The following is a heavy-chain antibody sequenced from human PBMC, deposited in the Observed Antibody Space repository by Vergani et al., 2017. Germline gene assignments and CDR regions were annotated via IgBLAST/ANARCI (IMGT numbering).Heavy chain of an antibody. J-gene: IGHJ5*02. Sequence: QVQLVQSGAEVKKPGASVKVSCKASGYTFTSYDINWVRQATGQGLEWMGWMNPNSGNTGYAQKFQGRVTMTRNTTISTAYMELRSLRSEDTAVYYCARGGDYDFWSLQPFDPWGQGTMVTVSS. V-gene: IGHV1-8*01. CDR2: MNPNSGNT. D-gene: IGHD3-3*01. CDR3: ARGGDYDFWSLQPFDP. CDR1: GYTFTSYD.